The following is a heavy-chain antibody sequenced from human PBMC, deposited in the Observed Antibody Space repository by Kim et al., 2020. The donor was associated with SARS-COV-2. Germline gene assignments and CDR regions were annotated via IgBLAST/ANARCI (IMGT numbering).Heavy chain of an antibody. J-gene: IGHJ6*02. V-gene: IGHV1-69*13. CDR2: IIPIFGTA. CDR1: GGTFSSYA. D-gene: IGHD2-2*01. Sequence: SVKVSCKASGGTFSSYAISWVRQAPGQGLEWMGGIIPIFGTANYAQKFQGRVTITADESTSTAYMELSSLRSEDTAVYYCPRGWRDIVVVPATSSIYYYYGKDVWGPGSTCAVSS. CDR3: PRGWRDIVVVPATSSIYYYYGKDV.